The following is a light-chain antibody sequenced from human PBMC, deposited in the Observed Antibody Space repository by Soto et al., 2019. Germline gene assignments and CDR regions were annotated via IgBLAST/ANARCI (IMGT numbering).Light chain of an antibody. V-gene: IGKV4-1*01. CDR3: QQYYSTPLA. Sequence: DIVMTQSPNSLAVSLGERATLNCKSSQSVLYTSNNKNYLAWYQQKPRQPPKLLIYWASTRETGVPDRFSGSGSGTDNTLTISSLQAEDVGVDYWQQYYSTPLAFGGGTTVEIK. CDR2: WAS. J-gene: IGKJ4*01. CDR1: QSVLYTSNNKNY.